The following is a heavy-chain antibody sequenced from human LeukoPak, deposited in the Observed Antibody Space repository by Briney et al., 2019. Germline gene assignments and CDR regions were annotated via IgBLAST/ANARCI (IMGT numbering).Heavy chain of an antibody. CDR3: ARGTIDYGGTRGRSYYYYYYMDV. CDR1: GYSFVLYG. V-gene: IGHV1-8*02. Sequence: GASVKVSCKASGYSFVLYGINWVRQATGQGLEWMGWMNPNSGNTGYAQKFQGRVTMTRNTSISTAYMELSSLRSEDTAVYYCARGTIDYGGTRGRSYYYYYYMDVWGKGTTVTISS. CDR2: MNPNSGNT. D-gene: IGHD4-23*01. J-gene: IGHJ6*03.